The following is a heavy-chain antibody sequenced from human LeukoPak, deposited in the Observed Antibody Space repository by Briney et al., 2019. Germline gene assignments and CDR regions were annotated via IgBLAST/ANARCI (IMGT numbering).Heavy chain of an antibody. CDR3: ANGAHPDSSHYYFDY. V-gene: IGHV3-23*01. CDR1: GFPFSRYG. J-gene: IGHJ4*02. D-gene: IGHD2-2*01. Sequence: PGGSLRLSCAASGFPFSRYGMSWVRQAPGKGQERVSAYPGRGVRTYNGDSVKGRFTISRDTSKNTVYLQMNSLRGDDTAVYYCANGAHPDSSHYYFDYWGQGALVTVSS. CDR2: YPGRGVRT.